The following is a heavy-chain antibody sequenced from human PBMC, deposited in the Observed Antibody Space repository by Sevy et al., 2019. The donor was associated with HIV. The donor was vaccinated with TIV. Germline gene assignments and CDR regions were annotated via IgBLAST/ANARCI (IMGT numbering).Heavy chain of an antibody. CDR2: VFYSGST. CDR3: ARRQGDDYVWGSYRSFFDY. D-gene: IGHD3-16*02. Sequence: SETLSLTCTVSGGSISSTSSYWGWIRQPPGKGLEWIGTVFYSGSTYYNPSLKSRLTISIDTSENQFSLKVTSVTAAETAVYYCARRQGDDYVWGSYRSFFDYWGQGILVTVSS. J-gene: IGHJ4*02. CDR1: GGSISSTSSY. V-gene: IGHV4-39*01.